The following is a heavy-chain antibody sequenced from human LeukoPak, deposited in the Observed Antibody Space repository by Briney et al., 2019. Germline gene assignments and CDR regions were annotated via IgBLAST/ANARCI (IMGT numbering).Heavy chain of an antibody. CDR3: ARTFYDSSGSGGGY. V-gene: IGHV1-8*01. CDR2: MNPNSGNT. J-gene: IGHJ4*02. D-gene: IGHD3-22*01. Sequence: GASVKVSCKASGYTFTSYDINWVRQATGQGLEWMGWMNPNSGNTGYAQKFQGRVTMTRDTSTSTVYMELSSLRSEDTAVYYCARTFYDSSGSGGGYWGQGTLLTVSS. CDR1: GYTFTSYD.